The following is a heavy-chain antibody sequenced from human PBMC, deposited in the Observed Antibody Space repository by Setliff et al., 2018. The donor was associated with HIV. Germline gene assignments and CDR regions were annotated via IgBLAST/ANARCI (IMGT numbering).Heavy chain of an antibody. V-gene: IGHV3-9*01. CDR2: ISWNSGRI. CDR1: GFIFDDYA. J-gene: IGHJ3*02. CDR3: AKDMSSSSWVDAFDI. D-gene: IGHD6-13*01. Sequence: GGSLRLSCAASGFIFDDYAMYWVRQAPGKGLEWVSGISWNSGRIVYADSVKGRFTISRDNAKKSLYLQMNSLRAEDTALYYCAKDMSSSSWVDAFDIWGQGTMVTVSS.